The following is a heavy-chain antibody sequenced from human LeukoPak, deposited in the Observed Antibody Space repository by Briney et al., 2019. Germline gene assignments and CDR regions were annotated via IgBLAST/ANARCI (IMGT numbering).Heavy chain of an antibody. CDR2: INHSGST. Sequence: SETLSLTCAVYGGSFSGYYWSWIRQPPGKGLEWIGEINHSGSTNYNPSLKSRVTISVDTSKNQFSLKLSSVTAADTAVYYCARAPYSDSGHDLGYFHHWGQGTLVTVSS. CDR1: GGSFSGYY. J-gene: IGHJ1*01. D-gene: IGHD6-25*01. CDR3: ARAPYSDSGHDLGYFHH. V-gene: IGHV4-34*01.